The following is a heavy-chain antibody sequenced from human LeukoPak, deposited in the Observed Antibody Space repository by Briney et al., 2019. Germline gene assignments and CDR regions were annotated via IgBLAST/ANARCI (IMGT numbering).Heavy chain of an antibody. J-gene: IGHJ6*02. CDR1: GFTVSGNY. CDR3: ARDLSDPRIAAAGNYYYGMDV. D-gene: IGHD6-13*01. CDR2: IYGGGST. Sequence: GGSLRLSCAASGFTVSGNYMSWVRQAPGKGLEWVSVIYGGGSTYYADSVKDRFTISRDNSKNTLYLQMNSLRVEDTAVYYCARDLSDPRIAAAGNYYYGMDVWGQGTTVTVSS. V-gene: IGHV3-66*01.